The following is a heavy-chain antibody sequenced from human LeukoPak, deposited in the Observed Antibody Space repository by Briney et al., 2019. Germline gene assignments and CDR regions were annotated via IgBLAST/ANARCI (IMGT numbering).Heavy chain of an antibody. V-gene: IGHV4-38-2*02. D-gene: IGHD4-11*01. CDR3: ARVMYSNYDEGYFDY. Sequence: SETLSLXCTVSGYSINSGYYWGWIRQPPGKGLEWIGTIFHSGTTYYNPSLKSRVTISVDTSKNQFSLKLSSATAADTAVYYCARVMYSNYDEGYFDYWGQGTLVTVSS. J-gene: IGHJ4*02. CDR1: GYSINSGYY. CDR2: IFHSGTT.